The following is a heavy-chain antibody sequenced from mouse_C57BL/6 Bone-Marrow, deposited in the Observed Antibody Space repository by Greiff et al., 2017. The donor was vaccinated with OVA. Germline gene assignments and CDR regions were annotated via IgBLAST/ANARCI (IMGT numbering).Heavy chain of an antibody. CDR1: GFSLSTFGMG. J-gene: IGHJ4*01. V-gene: IGHV8-8*01. CDR3: ARMGYGSSYDAMDY. Sequence: QVQLKESGPGILQPSQTLSLTCSFSGFSLSTFGMGVGWIRQPSGKGLEWLAHIWWDDDKYYNPALKSRLTISKDTSKNQVCLKIANVDTADTATYYCARMGYGSSYDAMDYWGQGTSVTVSS. CDR2: IWWDDDK. D-gene: IGHD1-1*01.